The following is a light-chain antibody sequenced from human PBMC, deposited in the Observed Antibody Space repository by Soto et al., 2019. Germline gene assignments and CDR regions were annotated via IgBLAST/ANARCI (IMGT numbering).Light chain of an antibody. J-gene: IGKJ1*01. CDR2: GAS. V-gene: IGKV3-20*01. CDR3: QQYGSSRGT. CDR1: QSVSSSY. Sequence: EIVFTQSPGTLSLSPGERATLSCRASQSVSSSYLAWYQQKPGQAPRLIIYGASSRETGIPDRFSGSGAGTECTRTISRLEPEDFAVYYCQQYGSSRGTFGQGTKVDIK.